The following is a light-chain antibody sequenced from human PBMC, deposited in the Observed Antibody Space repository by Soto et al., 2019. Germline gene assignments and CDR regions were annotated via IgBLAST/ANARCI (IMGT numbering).Light chain of an antibody. V-gene: IGKV1-5*03. J-gene: IGKJ1*01. Sequence: DTQMTQSPSTLSASLGDRVTITCRASQSIGSWLAWYQRKPGKAPKLLIYKTSILENGVPSRLSGSGSGTEFTLSISSLQPDDFPTYYCHQYNSYWTFGQGTKVDIK. CDR3: HQYNSYWT. CDR2: KTS. CDR1: QSIGSW.